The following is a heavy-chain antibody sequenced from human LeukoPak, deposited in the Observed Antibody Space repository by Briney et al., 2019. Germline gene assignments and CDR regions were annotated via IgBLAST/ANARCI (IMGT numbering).Heavy chain of an antibody. J-gene: IGHJ4*02. Sequence: GGSLRLSCAAPGFTFSTYGLHWVRQAPGKGLEYVSAISSNGGSTYYANSVKGRFTISRDYSKNALYLQMGSLRTEDMAVYYCATGCKGSSTSCPANYWGQGTLVTVSS. D-gene: IGHD2-2*01. CDR2: ISSNGGST. V-gene: IGHV3-64*01. CDR3: ATGCKGSSTSCPANY. CDR1: GFTFSTYG.